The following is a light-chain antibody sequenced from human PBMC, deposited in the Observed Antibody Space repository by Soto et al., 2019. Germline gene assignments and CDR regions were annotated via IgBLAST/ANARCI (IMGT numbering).Light chain of an antibody. CDR1: SSDVGAYNY. V-gene: IGLV2-8*01. J-gene: IGLJ1*01. CDR3: SSYTRSITYV. CDR2: EVS. Sequence: QSALTQPPSASGSPGQSVTISCTGTSSDVGAYNYVSWYQQHPGKAPKLMIYEVSKRPSGVPDRFSGSKSGNTASLTVSGLQAEDEADYYCSSYTRSITYVFGSGTKFTVL.